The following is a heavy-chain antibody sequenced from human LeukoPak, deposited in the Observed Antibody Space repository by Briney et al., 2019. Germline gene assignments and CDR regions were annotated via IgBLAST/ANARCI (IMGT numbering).Heavy chain of an antibody. J-gene: IGHJ4*02. CDR1: GYTFTGYY. CDR3: ARDPRSYERSGYYHFDY. V-gene: IGHV1-2*02. Sequence: ASVKVSCKASGYTFTGYYMHWVRQAPGEGLEWMGWINPNSGGTNYAQKFQGRVTMTRDTSISTTYMELSRLRSDDTAVYYCARDPRSYERSGYYHFDYWGQGSLVTVSS. D-gene: IGHD3-22*01. CDR2: INPNSGGT.